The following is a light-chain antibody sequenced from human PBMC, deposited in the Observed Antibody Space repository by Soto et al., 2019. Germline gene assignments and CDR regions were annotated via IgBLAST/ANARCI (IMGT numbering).Light chain of an antibody. J-gene: IGKJ1*01. V-gene: IGKV1-5*01. CDR3: QQYNSYSRT. CDR2: DAS. CDR1: QSISSW. Sequence: IHMTQSPSTLSASVGDRVTITCRASQSISSWLAWYQQKPGKAPKLLIYDASSLESGVPSRFSGSGPGTEFTLTISSLQPDDFATYYCQQYNSYSRTFGQGTKVDIK.